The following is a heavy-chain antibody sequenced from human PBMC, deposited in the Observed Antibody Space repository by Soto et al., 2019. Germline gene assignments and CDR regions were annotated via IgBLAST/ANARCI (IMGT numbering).Heavy chain of an antibody. CDR1: GFTFSSYA. CDR3: ANYQPMTQTRPYFDY. Sequence: EVQLLESGGDLIQPGGSLRLSCAASGFTFSSYAMSWVRQAPGKGLGWVSAISSSGGSTFYADSVKGRFTISRDNSRNTLYLQMNSLRGEDTAIYYCANYQPMTQTRPYFDYWGQGTLVTVSS. V-gene: IGHV3-23*01. D-gene: IGHD3-22*01. J-gene: IGHJ4*02. CDR2: ISSSGGST.